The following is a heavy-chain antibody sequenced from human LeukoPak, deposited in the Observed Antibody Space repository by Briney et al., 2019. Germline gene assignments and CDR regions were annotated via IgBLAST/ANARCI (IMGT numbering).Heavy chain of an antibody. D-gene: IGHD4-17*01. V-gene: IGHV3-23*01. J-gene: IGHJ4*02. CDR3: ARSYSYGDYVRSEAFDY. CDR1: GFTFSSYA. Sequence: GGSLRLSCAASGFTFSSYAMSWVRQAPGKGLEWVSAISGSGGSTYHADSVKGRFTVSRDQSKNTLYLRMNSLRAEDTAVYYCARSYSYGDYVRSEAFDYWGQGTLVTVSS. CDR2: ISGSGGST.